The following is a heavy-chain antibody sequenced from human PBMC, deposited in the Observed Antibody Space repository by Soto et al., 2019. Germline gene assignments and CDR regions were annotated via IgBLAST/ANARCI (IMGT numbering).Heavy chain of an antibody. CDR2: ILPMFDRP. D-gene: IGHD3-16*02. V-gene: IGHV1-69*01. Sequence: QVQLVQSETEVKKPGSAVRVSCKASGGTFNTYAMNWVRQAPGQGLEWMGGILPMFDRPRYAQKFQGRVTITVDEPTNTAYMELSSLRSDDPAVYYCTRSIGSGGVIGGFDYGGQGTLVPVSS. CDR1: GGTFNTYA. J-gene: IGHJ4*02. CDR3: TRSIGSGGVIGGFDY.